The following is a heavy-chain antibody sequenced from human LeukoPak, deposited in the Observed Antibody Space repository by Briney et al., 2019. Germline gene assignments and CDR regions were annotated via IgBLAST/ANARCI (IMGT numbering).Heavy chain of an antibody. CDR1: GGSISSYY. D-gene: IGHD3-16*01. J-gene: IGHJ5*02. CDR3: ARSKIGDWFDR. V-gene: IGHV4-59*01. Sequence: PSETLSLTCTVSGGSISSYYWSWIRQPPGKGLEWIGYIYYSGSTNYNPSLKSRVTISVDTSKNQFSLKLSSVTAADTAMYYCARSKIGDWFDRWGQGTLVTVSS. CDR2: IYYSGST.